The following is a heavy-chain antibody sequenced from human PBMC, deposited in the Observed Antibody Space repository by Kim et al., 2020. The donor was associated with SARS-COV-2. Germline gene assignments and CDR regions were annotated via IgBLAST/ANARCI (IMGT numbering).Heavy chain of an antibody. CDR3: ASLSYDSSGYYYYFDY. CDR2: ISSSSSTI. Sequence: GGSLRLSCVASGFTFSIYSMNWVRQAPGKGLEWVSYISSSSSTIYYADSVKGRFTISRDNAKNSLYLQMNSLRAEDTAVYYCASLSYDSSGYYYYFDYWGQGTLVTVSS. D-gene: IGHD3-22*01. CDR1: GFTFSIYS. V-gene: IGHV3-48*04. J-gene: IGHJ4*02.